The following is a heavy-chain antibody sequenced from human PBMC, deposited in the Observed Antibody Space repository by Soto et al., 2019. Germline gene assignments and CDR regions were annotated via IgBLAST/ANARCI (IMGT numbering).Heavy chain of an antibody. CDR2: IYSSGAT. CDR3: ARDRGSDYDSTSGYYYY. V-gene: IGHV4-30-4*01. D-gene: IGHD3-22*01. J-gene: IGHJ4*02. Sequence: PSETLSLTCTVSGGSISNSDYYWTWIRQPPGKGLEWIGYIYSSGATSYNPSLESRVTISGDASKNQFSLRLSSVTAADTAVYYCARDRGSDYDSTSGYYYYWGQGTLVTVYS. CDR1: GGSISNSDYY.